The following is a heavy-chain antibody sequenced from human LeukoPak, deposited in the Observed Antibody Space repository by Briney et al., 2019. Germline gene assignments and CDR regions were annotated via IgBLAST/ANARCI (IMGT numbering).Heavy chain of an antibody. J-gene: IGHJ5*02. Sequence: NPSQTLSLTCAVSGGSISSGDYSWNWIRQPPGKGLEWIGFIYYSGNTYYNPSLKSGVTLSIYTSKNQFSLKLPSVTAADTAVYYCARGSHYYDTSGFYNWFDPWGQGTLVTVSS. D-gene: IGHD3-22*01. CDR2: IYYSGNT. CDR1: GGSISSGDYS. V-gene: IGHV4-30-4*07. CDR3: ARGSHYYDTSGFYNWFDP.